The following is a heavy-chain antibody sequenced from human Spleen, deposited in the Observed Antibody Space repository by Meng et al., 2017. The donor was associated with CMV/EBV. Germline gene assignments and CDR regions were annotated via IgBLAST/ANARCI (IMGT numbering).Heavy chain of an antibody. V-gene: IGHV3-30*02. CDR2: IRYDGSNK. CDR3: AREDERQRYFFDF. D-gene: IGHD6-25*01. CDR1: GFTFSSYG. J-gene: IGHJ4*02. Sequence: GESLKISCAASGFTFSSYGMHWVRQAPGKGLEWVAFIRYDGSNKYYADSVKGRFTISRDNSKNTLYLQMNSLRVEDTAVYFCAREDERQRYFFDFWGRGTLVTVSS.